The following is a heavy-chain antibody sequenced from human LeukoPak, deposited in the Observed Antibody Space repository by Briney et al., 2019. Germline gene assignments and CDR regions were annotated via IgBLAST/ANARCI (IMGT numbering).Heavy chain of an antibody. J-gene: IGHJ4*02. CDR2: ISYDGSNK. D-gene: IGHD3-10*01. CDR1: GFTFSSYG. CDR3: AKDPHYYGSGSYGDYFDY. V-gene: IGHV3-30*18. Sequence: GGSLRLSCAASGFTFSSYGMHWVRQAPGKGLEWVAVISYDGSNKYYADSVKGRFTISRDNSKSTLYLQMNSLRAEDTAVYYCAKDPHYYGSGSYGDYFDYWGQGTLVTVSS.